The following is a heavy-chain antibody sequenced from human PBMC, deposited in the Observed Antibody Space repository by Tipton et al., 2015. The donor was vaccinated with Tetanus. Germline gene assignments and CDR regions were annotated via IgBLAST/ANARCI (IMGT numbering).Heavy chain of an antibody. J-gene: IGHJ4*02. CDR3: ARGPSYSGAWYHY. D-gene: IGHD6-19*01. Sequence: TLSLTCTVSGDSVSGYYWSWIRQPPGKGLEWIGYIYYKGSTNYNPSLRSRVTISIDTSSNQFSLKLTSVTPADTAIYYCARGPSYSGAWYHYWGQGAMVTVSP. CDR2: IYYKGST. V-gene: IGHV4-59*02. CDR1: GDSVSGYY.